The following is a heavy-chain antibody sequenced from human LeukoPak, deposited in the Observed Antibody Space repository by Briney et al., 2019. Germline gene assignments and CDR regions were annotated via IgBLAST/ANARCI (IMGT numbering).Heavy chain of an antibody. CDR2: INTSTGNP. CDR1: GYTFTSYA. D-gene: IGHD6-6*01. V-gene: IGHV7-4-1*02. Sequence: GASVKVSCKASGYTFTSYAMNWVRQAPGQGLEWMGWINTSTGNPTYAQGFTGRFVFSLDTSVSTAYLQISSLKAEDTAVYYCACRGSSSSSLLPHYYYYGMDVWGQGTTVTVSS. J-gene: IGHJ6*02. CDR3: ACRGSSSSSLLPHYYYYGMDV.